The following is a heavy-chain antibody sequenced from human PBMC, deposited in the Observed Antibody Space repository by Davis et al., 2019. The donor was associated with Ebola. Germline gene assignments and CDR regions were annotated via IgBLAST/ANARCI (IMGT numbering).Heavy chain of an antibody. D-gene: IGHD6-13*01. Sequence: SGPTLVKPTQTLTLTCTFSGFSFSTSGMCVSWIRQPPGKALEWLALIDWDDDKYYSTSLKTRLTISKDTSKNQVVLTMTNMDPVDTATYYCARIRWGSSSWYGFDYWGQGTLVTVSS. CDR1: GFSFSTSGMC. CDR2: IDWDDDK. J-gene: IGHJ4*02. CDR3: ARIRWGSSSWYGFDY. V-gene: IGHV2-70*01.